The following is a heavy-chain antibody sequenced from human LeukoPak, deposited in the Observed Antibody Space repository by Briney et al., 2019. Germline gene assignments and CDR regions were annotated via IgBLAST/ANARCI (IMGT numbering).Heavy chain of an antibody. Sequence: SGTLSLTCAVYGGSFSGYYWSWIRQPPGKGLEWIGEINHSGSTNYNPSLKSRVTISVDTSKNQFSLKLSSVTAADTAVYYCARGLPYDGSGYYFDYWGQGTLVTVSS. D-gene: IGHD3-22*01. J-gene: IGHJ4*02. CDR1: GGSFSGYY. CDR3: ARGLPYDGSGYYFDY. V-gene: IGHV4-34*01. CDR2: INHSGST.